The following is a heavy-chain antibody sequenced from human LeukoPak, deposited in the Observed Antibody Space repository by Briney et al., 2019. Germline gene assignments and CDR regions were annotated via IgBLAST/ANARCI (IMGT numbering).Heavy chain of an antibody. Sequence: GESLKISCKGSGYSFTSYRISWVRQMPGKGLEWMGRIDPSDSYTNYSPSFQGHVTISADKSISTAYLQWSSLKATDTAMYYCARLVYGSGSYYNGWFDPWGQGTLVTVSS. CDR1: GYSFTSYR. J-gene: IGHJ5*02. CDR2: IDPSDSYT. V-gene: IGHV5-10-1*01. D-gene: IGHD3-10*01. CDR3: ARLVYGSGSYYNGWFDP.